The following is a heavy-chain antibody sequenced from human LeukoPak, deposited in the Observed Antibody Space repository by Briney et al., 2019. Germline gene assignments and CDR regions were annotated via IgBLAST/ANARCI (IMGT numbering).Heavy chain of an antibody. CDR1: GFTVNNNY. V-gene: IGHV3-66*01. D-gene: IGHD2/OR15-2a*01. CDR3: AKKDNGNYFNFDY. Sequence: PGGSLRLSCAASGFTVNNNYMNWVRQAPGKGLEWVSVIYSGGNTYYADSVKGRFTISRDNSKNTQYLQMNSLRAEDTAVYYCAKKDNGNYFNFDYWGQGTLVTVSS. J-gene: IGHJ4*02. CDR2: IYSGGNT.